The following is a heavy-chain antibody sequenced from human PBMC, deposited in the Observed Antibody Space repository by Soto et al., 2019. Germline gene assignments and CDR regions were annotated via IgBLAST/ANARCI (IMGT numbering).Heavy chain of an antibody. Sequence: QVQLVQSGAEVKKPGSSVTVSCKASGGTFRSYVTSWVRHAPGQGLVWLGGIIPMYGTTYYAQTFQGRVTISADESTSTAFMERSSLRSEDTAVYYCARIGTLDWIDDYWGQGTLVTVSS. J-gene: IGHJ4*02. CDR2: IIPMYGTT. CDR1: GGTFRSYV. D-gene: IGHD1-1*01. V-gene: IGHV1-69*12. CDR3: ARIGTLDWIDDY.